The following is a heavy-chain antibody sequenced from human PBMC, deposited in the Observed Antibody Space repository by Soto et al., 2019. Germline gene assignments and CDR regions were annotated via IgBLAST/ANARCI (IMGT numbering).Heavy chain of an antibody. Sequence: QVQLVESGGGVVQPGRSLRLSCAASGFTFSSYGMHWVRQAPGKGLEWVAVIWYDGSNKYYADSVKGRFTISRDNSKNTLYLQMNRLRAEDTAVYYCARGFNYGRRHDAFDIWGQGTMVTVSS. D-gene: IGHD4-17*01. J-gene: IGHJ3*02. CDR3: ARGFNYGRRHDAFDI. V-gene: IGHV3-33*01. CDR2: IWYDGSNK. CDR1: GFTFSSYG.